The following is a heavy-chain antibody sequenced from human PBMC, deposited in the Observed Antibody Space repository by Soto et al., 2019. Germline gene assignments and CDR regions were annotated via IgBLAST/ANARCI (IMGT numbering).Heavy chain of an antibody. CDR3: ARDAGYSGYDPPSFNWFDP. CDR2: IYYRGST. J-gene: IGHJ5*02. Sequence: QVQLQESGPGLVKPSQTLSLTCTVSGGSISSGGYYWSWIRQHPGKGLAWIGYIYYRGSTYYNPSLKSRVTISVDTSKNQFSLKLSSVTAADTAVYYCARDAGYSGYDPPSFNWFDPWGQGTLVTVSS. CDR1: GGSISSGGYY. V-gene: IGHV4-31*03. D-gene: IGHD5-12*01.